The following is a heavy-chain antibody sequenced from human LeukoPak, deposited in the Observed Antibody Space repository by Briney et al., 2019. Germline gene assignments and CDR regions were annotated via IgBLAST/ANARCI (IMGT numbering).Heavy chain of an antibody. CDR2: ISSSSSYI. Sequence: GGSLRLSCAASGFTFSSYSMNWVRQAPGKGLEWVSFISSSSSYIYYADSVKGRFTISGDNAKNSLYLQMNSLRAEDTAVYYCARGSSSWYYFDYWGQGTLVTVSS. J-gene: IGHJ4*02. CDR3: ARGSSSWYYFDY. CDR1: GFTFSSYS. D-gene: IGHD6-13*01. V-gene: IGHV3-21*01.